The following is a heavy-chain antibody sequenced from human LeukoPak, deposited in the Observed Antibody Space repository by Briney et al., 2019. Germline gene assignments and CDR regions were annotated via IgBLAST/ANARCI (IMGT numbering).Heavy chain of an antibody. CDR3: TTPYYYGSGTITPIYYFDY. J-gene: IGHJ4*02. CDR1: VVSLSNAW. Sequence: GGSLRLSCAAPVVSLSNAWTSWVRPAPEKGLEWVGHIKSRTDGGTTDYAAPVKGKFTISRGDSKNTLYLQMNSLNTEETAVCYCTTPYYYGSGTITPIYYFDYWGQGTLVTVSS. D-gene: IGHD3-10*01. CDR2: IKSRTDGGTT. V-gene: IGHV3-15*01.